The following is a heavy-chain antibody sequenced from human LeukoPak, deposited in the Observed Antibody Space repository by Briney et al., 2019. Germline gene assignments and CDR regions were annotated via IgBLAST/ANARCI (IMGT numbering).Heavy chain of an antibody. CDR3: ARLKFYDSTGYSPGYYMDV. CDR2: SYGSGIT. V-gene: IGHV4-4*07. Sequence: PSETLSLTCTVSGGSIISNYWSWIRQSAGTGLEWIGRSYGSGITDYNPSLKSRVTMSLDTSKKQFSLRLTSVTAADTAVYYCARLKFYDSTGYSPGYYMDVWGKGTTVSVFS. J-gene: IGHJ6*03. D-gene: IGHD3-22*01. CDR1: GGSIISNY.